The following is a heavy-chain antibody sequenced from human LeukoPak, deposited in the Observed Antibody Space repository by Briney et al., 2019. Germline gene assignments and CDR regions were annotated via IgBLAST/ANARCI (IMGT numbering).Heavy chain of an antibody. CDR2: INSDVSST. D-gene: IGHD6-19*01. Sequence: SGRSLRLSWAPARLTLSSYWMHWASQAPRSGLVWVSRINSDVSSTSYADSVKGRFNNSGDNAENPLYLQMNSLRAEDTAVYYCANIAVAGTGTGYYRYGMDVWGQGTTVTVSS. V-gene: IGHV3-74*01. CDR3: ANIAVAGTGTGYYRYGMDV. J-gene: IGHJ6*02. CDR1: RLTLSSYW.